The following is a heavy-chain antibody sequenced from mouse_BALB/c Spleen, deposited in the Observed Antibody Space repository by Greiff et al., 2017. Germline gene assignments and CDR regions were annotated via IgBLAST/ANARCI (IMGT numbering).Heavy chain of an antibody. Sequence: EVQLQQSGPELVKPGASVKMSCKASGYTFTSYVMHWVKQKPGQGLEWIGYINPYNDGTKYNEKFKGKATLTSDKSSSTAYMELSSLTSEDSAVYYCARSHYYGSSYSWYFDVWGAGTTVTVSS. CDR3: ARSHYYGSSYSWYFDV. CDR2: INPYNDGT. D-gene: IGHD1-1*01. J-gene: IGHJ1*01. CDR1: GYTFTSYV. V-gene: IGHV1-14*01.